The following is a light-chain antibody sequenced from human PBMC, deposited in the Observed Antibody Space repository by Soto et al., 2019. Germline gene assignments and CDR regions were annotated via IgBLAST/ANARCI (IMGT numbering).Light chain of an antibody. Sequence: DIQMTQSPSSLSASIGDRVTISCRASQDIGAYVNWYQHKQGKAPRVLMYAVSNLKSGVPPRFSGSGVGRDFTLTISDLQPEDFATYYCQHSYSTRTFGQGTKVERK. CDR2: AVS. CDR1: QDIGAY. CDR3: QHSYSTRT. V-gene: IGKV1-39*01. J-gene: IGKJ1*01.